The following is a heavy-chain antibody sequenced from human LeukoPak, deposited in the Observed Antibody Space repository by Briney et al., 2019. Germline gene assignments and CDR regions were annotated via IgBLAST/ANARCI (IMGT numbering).Heavy chain of an antibody. D-gene: IGHD6-13*01. V-gene: IGHV4-34*01. CDR3: AREIAAAGPYYFDY. CDR1: GGSFSGYY. Sequence: SETLSLTCAVYGGSFSGYYWSWIRQPPGKGLEWIGEISHSGSTNYNPSLKSRVTISVDTSKNQFSLKLSSVTAADTAVYYCAREIAAAGPYYFDYWGQGTLVTVSS. CDR2: ISHSGST. J-gene: IGHJ4*02.